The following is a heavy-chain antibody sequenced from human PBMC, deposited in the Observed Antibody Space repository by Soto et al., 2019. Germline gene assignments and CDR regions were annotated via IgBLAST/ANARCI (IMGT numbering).Heavy chain of an antibody. J-gene: IGHJ4*02. CDR1: GGTFTSYT. V-gene: IGHV1-69*02. CDR3: AKAPSASSPFDY. Sequence: QVQLVQSGAEVKKPGSSVKVSCKASGGTFTSYTFNWVRQAPGQGLEWMGRIIPVLNMANYAQKFQGRVTITADKSTSTAYLELSSLRSEDTAIYYCAKAPSASSPFDYWGQGTLVTVSS. D-gene: IGHD1-26*01. CDR2: IIPVLNMA.